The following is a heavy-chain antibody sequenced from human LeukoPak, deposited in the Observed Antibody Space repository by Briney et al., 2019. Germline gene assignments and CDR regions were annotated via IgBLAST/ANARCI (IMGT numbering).Heavy chain of an antibody. J-gene: IGHJ6*03. CDR1: GGSISSYY. V-gene: IGHV4-59*01. Sequence: PSETLSLTCTVSGGSISSYYWSWIRQPPGKGLEWIGYIYYSGSTNYNPSLKSRVTISVDTSKNQFSLKLSSVTAADTAVYYCARVGGDYSYYYMDVWGKGTSVTVSS. D-gene: IGHD2-21*01. CDR2: IYYSGST. CDR3: ARVGGDYSYYYMDV.